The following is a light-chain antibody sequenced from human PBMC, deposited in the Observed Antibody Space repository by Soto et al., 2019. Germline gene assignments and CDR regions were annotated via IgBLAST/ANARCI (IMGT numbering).Light chain of an antibody. V-gene: IGKV3-20*01. CDR3: YLFGSVAET. CDR1: QSVASSY. CDR2: SAS. Sequence: EVVLTQSPGTLSLSPGERVTLSCRASQSVASSYLAWYQQKPGRAPRLLFYSASSRATGIPDRFSGSGSGTDQARSSSRLEPEDFADYYCYLFGSVAETFGPGTKVDI. J-gene: IGKJ1*01.